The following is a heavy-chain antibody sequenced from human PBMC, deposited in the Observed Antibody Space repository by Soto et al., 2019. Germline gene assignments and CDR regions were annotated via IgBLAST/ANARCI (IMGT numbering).Heavy chain of an antibody. V-gene: IGHV3-48*01. CDR2: ISSSSSTI. Sequence: EVQLVESGGGLVQRGGSLRLSCAASGLTFSSYSMNWVRQAPGKGLEWVPYISSSSSTIYYADSVKGRFTISRDNAKNSLYLQMNSRRAEDTAVYYCAFGEESRYYYYGMDVWGQGTTVTVSS. J-gene: IGHJ6*02. CDR3: AFGEESRYYYYGMDV. CDR1: GLTFSSYS. D-gene: IGHD3-10*01.